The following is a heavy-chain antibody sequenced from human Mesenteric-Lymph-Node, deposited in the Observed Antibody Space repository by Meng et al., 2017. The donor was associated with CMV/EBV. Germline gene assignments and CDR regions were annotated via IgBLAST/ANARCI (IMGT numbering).Heavy chain of an antibody. Sequence: GESLKISCAASGFSVTSDYMTWVRQAPGKAPEWVSVIYSGGNTFYADSVKGRFTISRDDSKNTVFLQMNSLRVEDTAVYYCAREKGYCTTTTCANWGQGTLVTVSS. CDR2: IYSGGNT. V-gene: IGHV3-53*01. CDR3: AREKGYCTTTTCAN. D-gene: IGHD2-8*01. J-gene: IGHJ4*02. CDR1: GFSVTSDY.